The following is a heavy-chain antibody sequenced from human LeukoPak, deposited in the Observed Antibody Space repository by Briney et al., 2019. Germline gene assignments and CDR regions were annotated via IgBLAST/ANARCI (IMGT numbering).Heavy chain of an antibody. V-gene: IGHV4-39*01. D-gene: IGHD3-10*01. CDR2: IYYSGST. CDR1: GGSISSSSYY. Sequence: PSETLSLTCTASGGSISSSSYYWGWIRQPPGKGLEWIGSIYYSGSTYYNPSLKSRVTISVDTSKNQFSLKLSSVTAADTAVYYCARHGGLLWFGESHLDYWGQGTLVTVSS. CDR3: ARHGGLLWFGESHLDY. J-gene: IGHJ4*02.